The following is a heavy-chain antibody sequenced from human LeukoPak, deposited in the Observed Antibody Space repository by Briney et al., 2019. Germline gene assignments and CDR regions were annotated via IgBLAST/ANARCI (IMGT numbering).Heavy chain of an antibody. D-gene: IGHD5-12*01. CDR2: ISGSGGST. CDR3: AQDHLVALESAFDI. V-gene: IGHV3-23*01. J-gene: IGHJ3*02. CDR1: GFTFSSYA. Sequence: GGSLRLSCAASGFTFSSYAMSWVRQAPGKGLEWVSAISGSGGSTYYADSVKGRFTISRDNSKNTLYLQMNSLRAEDTSVYYCAQDHLVALESAFDIWGQGTMVTVSS.